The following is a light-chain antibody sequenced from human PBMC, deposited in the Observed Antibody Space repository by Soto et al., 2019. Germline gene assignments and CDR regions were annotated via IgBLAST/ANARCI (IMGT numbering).Light chain of an antibody. CDR1: QSAGTY. J-gene: IGKJ4*01. CDR3: QQRSLGLST. CDR2: DAS. Sequence: EIVLTQSPDILSLSPGERATLSCRASQSAGTYLAWYQQKPGQPPRLLIYDASKRATGIPARFSGRGSGTDFTLTISGLEPEDFALYYRQQRSLGLSTFGGGTKVEI. V-gene: IGKV3-11*01.